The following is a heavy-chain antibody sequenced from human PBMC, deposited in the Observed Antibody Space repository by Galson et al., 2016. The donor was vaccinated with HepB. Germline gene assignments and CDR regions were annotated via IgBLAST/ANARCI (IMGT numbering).Heavy chain of an antibody. D-gene: IGHD5-12*01. CDR2: INAANGDT. J-gene: IGHJ6*02. Sequence: SVKVSCKASGYTFTTYAMYWVRQAPGQRLEWMGWINAANGDTKYSQKLQGRGTITWDTSAYTAYMELSSLRSEGTAVYYCARGHIVATVDYYYYGLDVWGQGTTVTVSS. CDR1: GYTFTTYA. V-gene: IGHV1-3*01. CDR3: ARGHIVATVDYYYYGLDV.